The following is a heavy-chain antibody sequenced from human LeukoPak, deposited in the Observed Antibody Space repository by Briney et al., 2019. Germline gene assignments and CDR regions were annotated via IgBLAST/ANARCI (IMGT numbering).Heavy chain of an antibody. CDR3: ARDSRVVPAAMDGYYYYGMDV. D-gene: IGHD2-2*01. CDR1: GYTFTSYG. Sequence: ASVKVSCKASGYTFTSYGISWVRQAPGQGLEWIGGISAYNGNTNYAQKLQGRVTMTTDTSTSTAYMELRSLRSDDTAVYYCARDSRVVPAAMDGYYYYGMDVWGQGTTVTVSS. V-gene: IGHV1-18*01. CDR2: ISAYNGNT. J-gene: IGHJ6*02.